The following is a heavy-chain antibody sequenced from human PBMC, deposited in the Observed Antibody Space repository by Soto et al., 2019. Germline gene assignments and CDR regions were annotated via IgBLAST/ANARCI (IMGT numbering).Heavy chain of an antibody. Sequence: QVQLVQSGAEVKKPGASVKVSCKASGYVFISYGISWVRQAPGQGLEWMGWISRHNGNTNYAQKFQGRVTMTTDASTSTAYMELRSLRSDGTAVYYCARDLDGSGSYYTDYWGQGTLVTVSS. D-gene: IGHD3-10*01. CDR1: GYVFISYG. CDR2: ISRHNGNT. J-gene: IGHJ4*02. CDR3: ARDLDGSGSYYTDY. V-gene: IGHV1-18*01.